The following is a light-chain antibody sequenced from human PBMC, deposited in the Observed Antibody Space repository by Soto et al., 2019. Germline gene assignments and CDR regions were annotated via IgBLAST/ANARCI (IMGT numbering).Light chain of an antibody. V-gene: IGKV3-20*01. CDR3: HQYGNSPAT. Sequence: DIVLTQSPATLSLSPGERASLSCRATQSVSSNLLAWYQQKPGLAPRLLIYAASSWATGIPDRFSGSGSGTDFTLTISRLEPEDFAVYFCHQYGNSPATFGQGTKVEIK. J-gene: IGKJ1*01. CDR1: QSVSSNL. CDR2: AAS.